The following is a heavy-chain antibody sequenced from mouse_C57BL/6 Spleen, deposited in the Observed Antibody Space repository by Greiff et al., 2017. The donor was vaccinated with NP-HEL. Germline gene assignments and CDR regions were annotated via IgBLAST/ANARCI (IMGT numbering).Heavy chain of an antibody. J-gene: IGHJ2*01. CDR1: GFTFSDYG. CDR3: ARRGGTTPVGERGENYFDY. CDR2: ISSGSSTI. D-gene: IGHD1-1*01. Sequence: EVMLVESGGGLVKPGGSLKLSCAASGFTFSDYGMHWVRQAPEKGLEWVAYISSGSSTIYYADTVKGRFTISRDNAKNTLFLQMTSLRSEDTAMYYCARRGGTTPVGERGENYFDYWGQGTTLTVSS. V-gene: IGHV5-17*01.